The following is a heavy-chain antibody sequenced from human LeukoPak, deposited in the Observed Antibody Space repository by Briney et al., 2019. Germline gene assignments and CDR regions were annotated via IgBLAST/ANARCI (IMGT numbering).Heavy chain of an antibody. J-gene: IGHJ5*02. CDR3: AKGSSGYFADL. CDR1: GFTFSSYA. Sequence: GGSLRLSCAASGFTFSSYAMSWVRQAPGKGLEWVSAISGSGGSTYYADSVKGRFTISRANSKNTLFLQMSSLRAEDTALYYCAKGSSGYFADLWGQGTLVTVSS. D-gene: IGHD3-22*01. V-gene: IGHV3-23*01. CDR2: ISGSGGST.